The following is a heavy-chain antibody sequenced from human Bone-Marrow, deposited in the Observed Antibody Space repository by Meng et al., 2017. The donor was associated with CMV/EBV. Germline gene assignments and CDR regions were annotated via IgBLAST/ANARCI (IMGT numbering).Heavy chain of an antibody. J-gene: IGHJ4*01. V-gene: IGHV3-7*01. CDR3: ARDRGVVVPAAIVLDY. Sequence: GESLKISCAASGFTFSSYWMSWVRQAPGKGLEWVANIKQDGSEKYYVDSVKGRFTISRDNAKNSLYLQMNSLRAEDTAVYYCARDRGVVVPAAIVLDYWGHGTLVTVSS. CDR1: GFTFSSYW. CDR2: IKQDGSEK. D-gene: IGHD2-2*02.